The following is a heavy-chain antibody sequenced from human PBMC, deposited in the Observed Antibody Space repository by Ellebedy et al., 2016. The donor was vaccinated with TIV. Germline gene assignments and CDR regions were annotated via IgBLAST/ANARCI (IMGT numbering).Heavy chain of an antibody. D-gene: IGHD1-26*01. V-gene: IGHV1-2*02. CDR2: INPNSGGT. Sequence: ASVKVSXXASGYTFTSYGISWVRQAPGQGLEWMGWINPNSGGTNYAQKFQGRVTMTRDTSISTAYMELSRLRSDDTAVYYCARGKWELLWGDYWGQGTLVTVSS. CDR3: ARGKWELLWGDY. J-gene: IGHJ4*02. CDR1: GYTFTSYG.